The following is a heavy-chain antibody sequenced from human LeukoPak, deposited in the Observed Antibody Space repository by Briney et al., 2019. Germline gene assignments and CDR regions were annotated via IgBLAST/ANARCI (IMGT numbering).Heavy chain of an antibody. CDR3: ARDLSGSYVGAFDI. J-gene: IGHJ3*02. V-gene: IGHV4-38-2*02. CDR2: IYHSGST. D-gene: IGHD1-26*01. CDR1: GYSISSGYY. Sequence: PSETLSLTCTVSGYSISSGYYWGWIRQPPGEGLEWIGSIYHSGSTYYNPSLKSRVTISVDTSKNQFSLKLSSVTAADTAVYYCARDLSGSYVGAFDIWGQGTTVTVSS.